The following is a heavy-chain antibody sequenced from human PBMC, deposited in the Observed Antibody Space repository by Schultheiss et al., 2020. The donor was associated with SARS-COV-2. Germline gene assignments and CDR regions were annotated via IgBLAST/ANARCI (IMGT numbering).Heavy chain of an antibody. CDR1: GGSFSGYY. CDR3: ARGRCSGGSCYTRDYYYYGMDV. CDR2: INHSGST. J-gene: IGHJ6*02. D-gene: IGHD2-15*01. Sequence: GSLRLSCAVYGGSFSGYYWSWIRQPPGKGLEWIGEINHSGSTNYNPSLKSRVTISVDKSKNQFSLKLSSVTAADTAVYYCARGRCSGGSCYTRDYYYYGMDVWGQGTTVTVSS. V-gene: IGHV4-34*01.